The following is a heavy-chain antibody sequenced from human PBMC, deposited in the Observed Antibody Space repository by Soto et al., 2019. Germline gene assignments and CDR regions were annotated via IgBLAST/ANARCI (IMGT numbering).Heavy chain of an antibody. D-gene: IGHD3-10*01. CDR2: ISGTGSTV. CDR3: ARDYYDSGSFYNFVAY. Sequence: GVSRRRSCSAAGFSSCDNYSPWRLYGPGKGLEWVSYISGTGSTVYYADSVKGRFTISRDNAMNSLYLQMNSLRAEDTAVYYCARDYYDSGSFYNFVAYWGQGTLVTASS. V-gene: IGHV3-11*01. CDR1: GFSSCDNY. J-gene: IGHJ4*02.